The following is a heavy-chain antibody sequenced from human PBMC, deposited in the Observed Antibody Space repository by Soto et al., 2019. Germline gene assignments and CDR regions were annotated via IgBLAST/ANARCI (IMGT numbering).Heavy chain of an antibody. J-gene: IGHJ6*02. CDR2: IYSGGST. D-gene: IGHD6-19*01. Sequence: PGGSLRRSCAASGFTVSSNYMSWVRQAPGKGLEWVSVIYSGGSTYYADSVKGRFTISRDNSKNTLYLQMNSLRAEDTAVYYCARGQYSSGWSIYYYYYGMDVWGQGTMVTVSS. V-gene: IGHV3-66*01. CDR3: ARGQYSSGWSIYYYYYGMDV. CDR1: GFTVSSNY.